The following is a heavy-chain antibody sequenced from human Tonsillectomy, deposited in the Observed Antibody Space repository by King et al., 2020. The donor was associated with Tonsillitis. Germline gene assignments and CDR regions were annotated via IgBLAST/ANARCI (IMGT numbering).Heavy chain of an antibody. Sequence: DVQLVESRGGLVNPGGSLRLSCAASGFSFTHAWMSWVRQAPGKGLEWVGRTKSKTDGGTADYGAPVKGRCIISRDDSKNTLYLQMNSLKTEDTAMYYCATAIYVTGLDYWGQGTLVTVSS. CDR2: TKSKTDGGTA. D-gene: IGHD2-21*02. V-gene: IGHV3-15*01. J-gene: IGHJ4*02. CDR1: GFSFTHAW. CDR3: ATAIYVTGLDY.